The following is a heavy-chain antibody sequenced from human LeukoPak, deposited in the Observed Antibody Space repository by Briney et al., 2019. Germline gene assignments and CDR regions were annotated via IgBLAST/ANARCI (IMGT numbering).Heavy chain of an antibody. CDR1: GGSISSYY. D-gene: IGHD3-22*01. CDR2: IYYSGST. Sequence: SSETLSLTCTVSGGSISSYYWSWIRQHPGKGLEWIGYIYYSGSTYYNPSLKSRVTISVDTSKNQFSLKLSSVTAADTAVYYCARGSNYDSSGYYWGHYYYYYGMDVWGQGTTVTVSS. J-gene: IGHJ6*02. CDR3: ARGSNYDSSGYYWGHYYYYYGMDV. V-gene: IGHV4-59*06.